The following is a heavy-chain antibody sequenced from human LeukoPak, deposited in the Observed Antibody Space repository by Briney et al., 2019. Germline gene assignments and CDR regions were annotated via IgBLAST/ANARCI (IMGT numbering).Heavy chain of an antibody. D-gene: IGHD1-26*01. V-gene: IGHV1-2*02. CDR1: GCTFTGYC. Sequence: ASVKVSCKASGCTFTGYCMHWVRQAPGQGLEWMGWINPNSGGTNYAQKFQGRVTMTRDTSISTAYMELSRLRSDDTAVYYCSSGSYAFNWFDPWGQGTLVTVSS. CDR3: SSGSYAFNWFDP. CDR2: INPNSGGT. J-gene: IGHJ5*02.